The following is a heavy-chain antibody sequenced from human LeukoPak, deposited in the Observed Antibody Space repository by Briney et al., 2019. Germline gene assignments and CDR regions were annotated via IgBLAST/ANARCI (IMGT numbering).Heavy chain of an antibody. Sequence: SETLSLTCTVSGGSISSYYWSWIRQPAGKGLEWIGRIYTRGSTNYNPSLKSRVTMSVDTSKNQYSLKLSSVTAADTAVYYCARGALTIFDADYGMDVWGQGTTVTVSS. CDR1: GGSISSYY. V-gene: IGHV4-4*07. J-gene: IGHJ6*02. D-gene: IGHD3-3*01. CDR2: IYTRGST. CDR3: ARGALTIFDADYGMDV.